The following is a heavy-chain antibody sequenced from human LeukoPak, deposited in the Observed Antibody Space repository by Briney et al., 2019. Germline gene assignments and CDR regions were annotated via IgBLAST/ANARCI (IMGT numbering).Heavy chain of an antibody. D-gene: IGHD6-19*01. V-gene: IGHV3-7*03. CDR2: VNRDGSET. J-gene: IGHJ4*02. CDR1: GFTLSNHW. CDR3: AKDVAVAGTSYFDY. Sequence: GGSLRLSCAASGFTLSNHWMTWVRQVPGRGPEWVANVNRDGSETYYLDSVKGRFTISRDNAKNSLYLQMNSLRAEDTALYYCAKDVAVAGTSYFDYWGQGTLVTVSS.